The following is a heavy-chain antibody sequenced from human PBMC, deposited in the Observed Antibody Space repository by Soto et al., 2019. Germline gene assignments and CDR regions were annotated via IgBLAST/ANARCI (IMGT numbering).Heavy chain of an antibody. D-gene: IGHD3-10*01. CDR3: VRDLDGSGSYYTDY. J-gene: IGHJ4*02. Sequence: ASVKVSCKASGGTFSSYAISWVRQAPGQGLEWMGGIIPIFGTANYAQKFQGRVTITADESTSTAYMELRSLTSDDTAVYYCVRDLDGSGSYYTDYWGLGTLVTVSS. CDR1: GGTFSSYA. V-gene: IGHV1-69*13. CDR2: IIPIFGTA.